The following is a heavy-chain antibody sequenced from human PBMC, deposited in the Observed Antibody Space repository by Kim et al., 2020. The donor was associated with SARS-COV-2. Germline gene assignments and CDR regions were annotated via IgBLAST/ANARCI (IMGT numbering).Heavy chain of an antibody. CDR3: ARGMDGYSAYDV. CDR2: IYKTQGA. CDR1: GFTVSSYY. D-gene: IGHD5-12*01. V-gene: IGHV3-53*04. J-gene: IGHJ6*02. Sequence: GGSLILSCAASGFTVSSYYMSWVRRAPGKGLEWVSVIYKTQGAFYADTVKGRFTLSRHTSTNTLYLQMNSLSSDDTAIYYCARGMDGYSAYDVWGHGTT.